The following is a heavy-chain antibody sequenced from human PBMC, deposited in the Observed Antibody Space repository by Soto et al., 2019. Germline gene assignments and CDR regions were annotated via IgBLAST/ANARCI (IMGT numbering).Heavy chain of an antibody. D-gene: IGHD4-17*01. CDR1: CYTFTSNG. V-gene: IGHV1-18*01. Sequence: ASAQVSCKASCYTFTSNGISWVRQAPGEGLEGMGWISDHNGNTNYAQKLQGRVTMTTDTSTSTAYMELRSLRSDDTAVYYCATRSSSDYGDDYWFDPWGQGTLVTVSS. CDR2: ISDHNGNT. CDR3: ATRSSSDYGDDYWFDP. J-gene: IGHJ5*02.